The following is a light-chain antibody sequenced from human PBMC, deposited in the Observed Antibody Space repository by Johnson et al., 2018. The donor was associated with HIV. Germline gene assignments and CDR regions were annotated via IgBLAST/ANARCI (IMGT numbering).Light chain of an antibody. Sequence: QSVLTQPPSVSAAPGQKVTISCSGSSSNIGNNYVSWYQQVPGTAPKLLIYDNNKRPSGIPDRFSGSKSGTSATLGITGLPTGDEADYYCGTWDSSLSAVYVFGTGTKVTVL. J-gene: IGLJ1*01. V-gene: IGLV1-51*01. CDR1: SSNIGNNY. CDR2: DNN. CDR3: GTWDSSLSAVYV.